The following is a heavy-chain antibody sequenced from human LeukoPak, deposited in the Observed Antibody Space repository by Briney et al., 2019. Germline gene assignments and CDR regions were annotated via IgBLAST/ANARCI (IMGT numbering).Heavy chain of an antibody. Sequence: GGSLRLSCAASGFTFSSYAVHWVRQAPGKGLEWVAVASFDGINKYYADSVKGRFTVSRDNSQNTLYLQLSILRPEDTAVYYCASQHLPSSECFQHWGQGTLVTVSS. V-gene: IGHV3-30-3*01. CDR2: ASFDGINK. CDR1: GFTFSSYA. CDR3: ASQHLPSSECFQH. D-gene: IGHD3-3*02. J-gene: IGHJ1*01.